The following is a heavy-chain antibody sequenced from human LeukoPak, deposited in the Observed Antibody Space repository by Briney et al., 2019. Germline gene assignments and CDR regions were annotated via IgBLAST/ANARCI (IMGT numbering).Heavy chain of an antibody. Sequence: SVKVSCKASGGTFSSSAISWVRQAPGQGLEWMGRIIPIFGTANYAQKFQGRVTITTDESTSTAYMELSSLRSEDTAVYYCARDSEWLRWFDPWGQGTLVTVSS. D-gene: IGHD6-19*01. CDR2: IIPIFGTA. J-gene: IGHJ5*02. CDR3: ARDSEWLRWFDP. CDR1: GGTFSSSA. V-gene: IGHV1-69*05.